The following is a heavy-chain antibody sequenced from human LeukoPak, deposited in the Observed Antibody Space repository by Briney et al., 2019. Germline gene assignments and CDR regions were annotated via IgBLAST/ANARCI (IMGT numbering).Heavy chain of an antibody. CDR1: GFTFSNYG. CDR3: ARGYCSSTSCYGYYYYGMDV. J-gene: IGHJ6*02. D-gene: IGHD2-2*01. CDR2: ISSSSNYI. V-gene: IGHV3-21*06. Sequence: PGGSLRLSCAVSGFTFSNYGMNWVRQAPGKGLEWVSSISSSSNYIYYADSVKGRFTISRDNAKNSLYLQMNSLRAEDTAVYYCARGYCSSTSCYGYYYYGMDVWGQGTTVTVSS.